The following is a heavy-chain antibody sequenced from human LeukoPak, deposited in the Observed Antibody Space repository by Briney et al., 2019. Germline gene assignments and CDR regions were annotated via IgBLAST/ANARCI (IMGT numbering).Heavy chain of an antibody. V-gene: IGHV1-8*03. CDR1: GYTFTSYD. CDR3: ARAPFGHCSGGSCYYYYYYYMDV. D-gene: IGHD2-15*01. CDR2: MNPNSGNT. J-gene: IGHJ6*03. Sequence: ASVKVSCKASGYTFTSYDINWVRQATGQGLEWMGWMNPNSGNTGYAQKFQGRVTITRNTSISTAYMELSSLRSEDTAAYYCARAPFGHCSGGSCYYYYYYYMDVWGKGTTVTVSS.